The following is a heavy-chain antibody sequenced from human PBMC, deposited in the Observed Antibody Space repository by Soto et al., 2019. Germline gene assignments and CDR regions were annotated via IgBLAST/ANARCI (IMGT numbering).Heavy chain of an antibody. V-gene: IGHV1-69*06. J-gene: IGHJ4*02. CDR3: ATQQQLATLDY. Sequence: QVQLVQSGAEVKKPGSSVKVACTASGGTFNSYAISWVRQAPGQGLEWMGGIIPIFNTTNYAQKFQGRVRMTADKSTDTAYMEFSSLTSEDTAVYLCATQQQLATLDYWGQGTLVSVSS. CDR2: IIPIFNTT. CDR1: GGTFNSYA. D-gene: IGHD6-13*01.